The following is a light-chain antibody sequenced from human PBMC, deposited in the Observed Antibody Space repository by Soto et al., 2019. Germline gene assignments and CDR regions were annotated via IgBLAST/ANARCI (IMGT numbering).Light chain of an antibody. J-gene: IGKJ1*01. Sequence: IQMTQSPSSLSAPVGDRVTITCRASQSISNHLNWYQQKPGKAPKLLIFAASSLQSGVPSRFSGGRSGPDFTLTISSLQPEDFATYYCQQSYSSPPTFGHVTKVDIK. CDR1: QSISNH. CDR3: QQSYSSPPT. V-gene: IGKV1-39*01. CDR2: AAS.